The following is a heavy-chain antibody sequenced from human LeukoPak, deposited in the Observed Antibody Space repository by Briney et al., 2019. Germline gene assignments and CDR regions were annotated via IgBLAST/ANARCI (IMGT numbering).Heavy chain of an antibody. J-gene: IGHJ4*02. Sequence: GGSLRLSCAASGFTFSSYAMYWVCQAPGKGLEWVAVISYHGSNKYYADSVKGRFTISRDNSKNTLYLQMNSLRPEDTAVYYCATTSYDILTAYSGFDCWGQGTLVTVSS. V-gene: IGHV3-30-3*01. CDR3: ATTSYDILTAYSGFDC. CDR2: ISYHGSNK. CDR1: GFTFSSYA. D-gene: IGHD3-9*01.